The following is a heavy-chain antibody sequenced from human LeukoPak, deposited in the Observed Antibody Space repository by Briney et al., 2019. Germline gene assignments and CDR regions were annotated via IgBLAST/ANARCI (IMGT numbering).Heavy chain of an antibody. Sequence: ASVKVSCKASGYTFTGYYIHWVRQAPGQGLEWMGWMNPNSGNTGYAQKFQGRVTMTRNTSISTAYMELSSLRSEDTAVYYCARGRNFLGDYDYGDNAFDIWGQGTMVTVSS. D-gene: IGHD4-17*01. V-gene: IGHV1-8*02. CDR1: GYTFTGYY. J-gene: IGHJ3*02. CDR3: ARGRNFLGDYDYGDNAFDI. CDR2: MNPNSGNT.